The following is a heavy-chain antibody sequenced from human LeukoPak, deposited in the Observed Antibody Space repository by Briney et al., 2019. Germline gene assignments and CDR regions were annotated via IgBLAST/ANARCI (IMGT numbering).Heavy chain of an antibody. CDR2: ISYDGSNK. V-gene: IGHV3-30-3*01. J-gene: IGHJ4*02. D-gene: IGHD5-24*01. CDR3: ARDRGRRDGFDY. CDR1: GFTFSSYA. Sequence: PGGSLRLSCAASGFTFSSYAMHWVRQAPGKGLEWVAVISYDGSNKYYADSMKGRFTISRDNSKNTLYLQMNSLRAEDTAVYYCARDRGRRDGFDYWGQGTLVTVSS.